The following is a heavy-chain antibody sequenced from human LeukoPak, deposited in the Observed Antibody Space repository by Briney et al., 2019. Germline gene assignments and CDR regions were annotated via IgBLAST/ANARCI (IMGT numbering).Heavy chain of an antibody. Sequence: SGGSLRLSCAASGFTFSSYGMHWVRQAPGKGLEWVAVISYDGSNKYYADSVKGRLTISRDNSKNTLYLQMNSLRAEDTALYYCAKVRSIAVADDAFDIWGQGTMVTVSS. CDR3: AKVRSIAVADDAFDI. V-gene: IGHV3-30*18. D-gene: IGHD6-19*01. CDR1: GFTFSSYG. CDR2: ISYDGSNK. J-gene: IGHJ3*02.